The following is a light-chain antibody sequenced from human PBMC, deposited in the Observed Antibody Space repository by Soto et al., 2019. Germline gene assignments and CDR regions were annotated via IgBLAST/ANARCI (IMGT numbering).Light chain of an antibody. CDR1: SSNIGGQT. V-gene: IGLV1-44*01. J-gene: IGLJ3*02. Sequence: QSVLTQPPSVSGTPGQSVTISCSGSSSNIGGQTVSWYQQLPGTAPNLLIYSGHQRPSGVPDRFSASKSGSSASLAISGLQSEDESDYYCAAWDESLNGQAFGGGTQLTVL. CDR3: AAWDESLNGQA. CDR2: SGH.